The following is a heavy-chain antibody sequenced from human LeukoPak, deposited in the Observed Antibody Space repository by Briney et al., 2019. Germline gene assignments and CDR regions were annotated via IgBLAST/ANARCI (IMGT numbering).Heavy chain of an antibody. D-gene: IGHD6-13*01. Sequence: ASVKVSFKASGYIFTGYFMHWVRQAPGQGLEWMGWISAYNGNTNYAQKLQGRVTMTTDTSTSTAYMELRSLRSDDTAVYYCARHPSSWYGDYYYMDVWGKGTTVTVSS. V-gene: IGHV1-18*04. J-gene: IGHJ6*03. CDR1: GYIFTGYF. CDR2: ISAYNGNT. CDR3: ARHPSSWYGDYYYMDV.